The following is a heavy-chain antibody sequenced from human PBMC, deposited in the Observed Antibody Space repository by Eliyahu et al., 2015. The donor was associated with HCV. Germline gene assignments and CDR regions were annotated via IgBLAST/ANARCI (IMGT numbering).Heavy chain of an antibody. V-gene: IGHV3-21*01. CDR1: XFAFTSYSYT. D-gene: IGHD5-12*01. CDR3: ARSGRGYSGSNWFDP. Sequence: EVQLVESGGGLVKPGGSXXLSCAXXXFAFTSYSYTINWVRQAPGKGLEWVSSISGTSTKIHYADSVKGRFTISRDNAKNSLYLQMNSLRAEDTSIYYCARSGRGYSGSNWFDPWGQGTLVTVSS. CDR2: ISGTSTKI. J-gene: IGHJ5*02.